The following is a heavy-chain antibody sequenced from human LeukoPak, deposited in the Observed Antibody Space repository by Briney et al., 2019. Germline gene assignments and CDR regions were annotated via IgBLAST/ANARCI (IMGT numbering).Heavy chain of an antibody. CDR1: GGSISDYY. Sequence: KTSETLSLTCTVSGGSISDYYWSWIRQPPGKGLEWIGYVYYSGSTSYNPSLKSRVTISVDTSKNQFSLKVGSVTAADTALYYCARGHLVFAYWGQGTLVTVSS. CDR2: VYYSGST. D-gene: IGHD6-6*01. CDR3: ARGHLVFAY. V-gene: IGHV4-59*01. J-gene: IGHJ4*02.